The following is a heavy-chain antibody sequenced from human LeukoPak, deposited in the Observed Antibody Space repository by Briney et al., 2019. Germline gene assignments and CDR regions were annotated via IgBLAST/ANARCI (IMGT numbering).Heavy chain of an antibody. D-gene: IGHD3-9*01. CDR3: ARTYYDILTGGRGPYYYYGMDV. CDR2: MNPNSGNT. Sequence: GASVKASCKASGYTFTSYDTNWVRQATGQGLEWMGWMNPNSGNTGYAKKFQGRVTMTRNTSISTAYMELSSLRSEDTAVYCCARTYYDILTGGRGPYYYYGMDVWGQGTTVTVSS. J-gene: IGHJ6*02. CDR1: GYTFTSYD. V-gene: IGHV1-8*01.